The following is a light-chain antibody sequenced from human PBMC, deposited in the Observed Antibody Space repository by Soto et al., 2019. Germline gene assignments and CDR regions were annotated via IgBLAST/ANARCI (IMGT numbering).Light chain of an antibody. CDR3: QQYHLYYT. CDR2: DAS. J-gene: IGKJ4*01. Sequence: DIQMTQSPSTLSAFVGDRVTITCRASQSINNWLAWYQQKPGKAPNLLIYDASSLDRGAPSRFSGSGSGTEFTLTISSLQPDDFATYYCQQYHLYYTFGRRTNVEIK. V-gene: IGKV1-5*01. CDR1: QSINNW.